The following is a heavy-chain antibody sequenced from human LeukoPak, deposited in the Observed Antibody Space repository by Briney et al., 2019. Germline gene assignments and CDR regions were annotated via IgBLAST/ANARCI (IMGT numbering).Heavy chain of an antibody. Sequence: GRSLRLSCTVSGFTFGDYAMSWFRQAPGKGLEWVGFIRSKDYGGTTEYAASVKGRFTISRDDSNSIAYLQMNSLKTEDTAVYYCTRVRGYSYGGYYFDYWGQGTLATVSS. CDR2: IRSKDYGGTT. D-gene: IGHD5-12*01. J-gene: IGHJ4*02. CDR3: TRVRGYSYGGYYFDY. V-gene: IGHV3-49*03. CDR1: GFTFGDYA.